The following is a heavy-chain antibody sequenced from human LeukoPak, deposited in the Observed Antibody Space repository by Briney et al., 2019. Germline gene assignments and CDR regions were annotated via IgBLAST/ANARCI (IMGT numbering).Heavy chain of an antibody. V-gene: IGHV3-33*01. Sequence: GGSLRLSCAASGFTFSSYGMHWVRQAPGKGLEWVAVIWYDGSNKYYADSVKGRFTISRDNTKNTLYLQMNSLRAEDTAVYYCASLYCSSTSCPQGIDYWGQGTLVTVSS. J-gene: IGHJ4*02. D-gene: IGHD2-2*01. CDR1: GFTFSSYG. CDR2: IWYDGSNK. CDR3: ASLYCSSTSCPQGIDY.